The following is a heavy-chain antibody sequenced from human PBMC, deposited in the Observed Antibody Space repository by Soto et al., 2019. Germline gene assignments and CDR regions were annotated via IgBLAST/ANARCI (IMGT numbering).Heavy chain of an antibody. Sequence: QLLESGPGLVKPSETLSLTCTVSGGSISSYYWSWIRQPAGKGLEWIGRIYTSGSTNYNPSLKSRVTMSVDTSKNQFSLKLSSVAAADTAGYYCASPRRLHDYGDHGGFAYWGQGTLVTVSS. J-gene: IGHJ4*02. CDR1: GGSISSYY. CDR3: ASPRRLHDYGDHGGFAY. D-gene: IGHD4-17*01. CDR2: IYTSGST. V-gene: IGHV4-4*07.